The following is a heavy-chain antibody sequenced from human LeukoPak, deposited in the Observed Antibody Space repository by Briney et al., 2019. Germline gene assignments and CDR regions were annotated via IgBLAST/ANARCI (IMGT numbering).Heavy chain of an antibody. V-gene: IGHV3-23*01. Sequence: PGGSLRLSCAASGFTFSRYDMSWVRQAPGKGLERVSAITDSGGSTYYADSVRGRFTISRDDSKNTLYLLMNSLRAEDTAVYYCAKEDTLTTVYFDYWGQGTPVTVSS. J-gene: IGHJ4*02. CDR3: AKEDTLTTVYFDY. D-gene: IGHD4-17*01. CDR2: ITDSGGST. CDR1: GFTFSRYD.